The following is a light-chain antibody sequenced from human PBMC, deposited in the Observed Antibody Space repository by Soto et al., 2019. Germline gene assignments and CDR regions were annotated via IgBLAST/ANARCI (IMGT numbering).Light chain of an antibody. V-gene: IGKV1-27*01. CDR3: QKYNGVPLS. CDR2: AAS. CDR1: QAIGNY. J-gene: IGKJ3*01. Sequence: DIQVAQFPSSLSASVGDRVTITCRASQAIGNYLAWYPQKPGKVPKLLIYAASTLQSGVPSRFSGSRSGTDFTLTVSSLHPEDVATYYCQKYNGVPLSFGPGTKVEIK.